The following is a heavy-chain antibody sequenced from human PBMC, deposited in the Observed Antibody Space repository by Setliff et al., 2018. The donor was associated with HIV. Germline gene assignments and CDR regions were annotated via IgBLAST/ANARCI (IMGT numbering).Heavy chain of an antibody. Sequence: VGSLRLSCAPSGFTFSNYAMHWVRQAPGKGLEWVAVIWYDGNKKYYVASVKGRFTTSRDNAKSLLYLQMNSLRVEDTAVYYCARVLLRTNAVYGVASNWFDPWGQGTLVTVSS. CDR1: GFTFSNYA. CDR2: IWYDGNKK. V-gene: IGHV3-33*01. J-gene: IGHJ5*02. CDR3: ARVLLRTNAVYGVASNWFDP. D-gene: IGHD2-8*01.